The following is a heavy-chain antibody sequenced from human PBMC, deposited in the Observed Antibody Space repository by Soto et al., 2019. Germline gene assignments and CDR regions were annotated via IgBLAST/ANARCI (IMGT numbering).Heavy chain of an antibody. V-gene: IGHV3-13*01. J-gene: IGHJ3*02. CDR3: ARGGGFGEQYSDAFDI. CDR1: GFTFSFYD. D-gene: IGHD3-10*01. CDR2: IGTAGHA. Sequence: EVQLVESGGGLVQAGGSLRLSCAASGFTFSFYDMHWVRQAIGKGLEWVSVIGTAGHAYYAGSVKGRFTITRENAKNSLYLQMNSLRYGDTAVYYCARGGGFGEQYSDAFDIWGQGPMVTVSS.